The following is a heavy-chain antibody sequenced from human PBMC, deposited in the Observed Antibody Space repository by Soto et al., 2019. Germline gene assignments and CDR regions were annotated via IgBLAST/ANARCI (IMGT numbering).Heavy chain of an antibody. CDR2: IHSGGST. Sequence: PGGSLRLSCAASGFTVSNNYMTWVRQAPGEGLEWVSVIHSGGSTYYADSVKGRFTISRDNSKNTLYLQMNSLRAEDTAVYYCARSRTGTTYGGMDVWGQGTTVTVSS. D-gene: IGHD1-7*01. CDR1: GFTVSNNY. CDR3: ARSRTGTTYGGMDV. V-gene: IGHV3-66*01. J-gene: IGHJ6*02.